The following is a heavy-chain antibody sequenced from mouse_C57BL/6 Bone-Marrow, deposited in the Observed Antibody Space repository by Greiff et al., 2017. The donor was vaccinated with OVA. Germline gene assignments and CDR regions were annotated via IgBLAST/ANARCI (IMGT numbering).Heavy chain of an antibody. D-gene: IGHD2-4*01. CDR3: AREGDYEGPFAY. CDR2: IDPSDSET. J-gene: IGHJ3*01. Sequence: VQLQQPGAELVRPGSSVKLSCKASGYTFTSYWMHWVKQRPIQGLEWIGNIDPSDSETHYNQKFKDKATLTVDKSSSTAYMQLSSLTSEDSAVYYCAREGDYEGPFAYWGQGTRVTVSA. CDR1: GYTFTSYW. V-gene: IGHV1-52*01.